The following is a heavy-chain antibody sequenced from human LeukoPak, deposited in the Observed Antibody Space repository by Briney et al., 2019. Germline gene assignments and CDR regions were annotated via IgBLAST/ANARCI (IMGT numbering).Heavy chain of an antibody. D-gene: IGHD4-17*01. J-gene: IGHJ4*02. CDR1: GGAFSSYA. Sequence: SVKVSCKASGGAFSSYALSWVRQAPGQGLEWMGGIIPIFGTPNYAQKFQDRVTITTDESTSTAYMELSSLRSEDTAVYYCAQGQGAYGDLRGLFDYWAQGTLVTVSS. V-gene: IGHV1-69*05. CDR2: IIPIFGTP. CDR3: AQGQGAYGDLRGLFDY.